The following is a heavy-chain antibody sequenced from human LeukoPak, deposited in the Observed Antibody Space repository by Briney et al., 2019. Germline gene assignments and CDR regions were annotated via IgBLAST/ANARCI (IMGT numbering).Heavy chain of an antibody. Sequence: GGSLRLSCAASGFTFSTYEMNWVRQAPGKGLEWVSYISSSGRTIYYADSVKGRFTISRDNAKNSLYLQMNSLRAEDTAVYYCASLAAPGYSGYDVAFMVVDYWGQGTLVTVSS. V-gene: IGHV3-48*03. D-gene: IGHD5-12*01. CDR3: ASLAAPGYSGYDVAFMVVDY. J-gene: IGHJ4*02. CDR2: ISSSGRTI. CDR1: GFTFSTYE.